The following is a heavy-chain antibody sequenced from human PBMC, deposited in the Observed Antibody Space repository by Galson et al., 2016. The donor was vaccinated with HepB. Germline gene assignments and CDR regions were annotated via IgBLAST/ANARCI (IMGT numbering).Heavy chain of an antibody. V-gene: IGHV4-39*01. J-gene: IGHJ4*02. D-gene: IGHD3-10*01. CDR1: GGSISSFFYY. CDR2: IYYSGTT. Sequence: SETLSLTCSVSGGSISSFFYYWGWIRQPPGKGLDWIGSIYYSGTTYYNPSLKRRVTMSVDTSKNQFSLKLNSVTAADTAVYYCATMGSRPGGFDSWGQGTLVTVSS. CDR3: ATMGSRPGGFDS.